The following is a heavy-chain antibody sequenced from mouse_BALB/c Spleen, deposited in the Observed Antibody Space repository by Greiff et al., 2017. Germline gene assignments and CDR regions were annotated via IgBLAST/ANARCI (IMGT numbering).Heavy chain of an antibody. CDR2: ISYSGST. J-gene: IGHJ4*01. V-gene: IGHV3-2*02. Sequence: DVKLVESGPGLVKPSQSLSLTCTVTGYSITSDYAWNWIRQFPGNKLEWMGYISYSGSTSYNPSLKSRISITRDTSKNQFFLQLNSVTTEDTATYYCARTAYYGKPYYAMDYWGQGTSVTVSS. CDR1: GYSITSDYA. D-gene: IGHD2-10*01. CDR3: ARTAYYGKPYYAMDY.